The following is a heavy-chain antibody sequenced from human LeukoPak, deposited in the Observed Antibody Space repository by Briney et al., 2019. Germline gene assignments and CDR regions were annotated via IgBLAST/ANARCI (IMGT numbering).Heavy chain of an antibody. V-gene: IGHV3-23*01. Sequence: PGGSLRLSCAASGFTFDSYVMSWVRQAPGQGLEWVSAISGSGGSTYYADSVKGRFTISRDNSKNTLYLQMNNLRAEDTAVYYCAKDSLRGTPYYGMDVWGQGTTVTVSS. D-gene: IGHD1-1*01. CDR3: AKDSLRGTPYYGMDV. CDR2: ISGSGGST. J-gene: IGHJ6*02. CDR1: GFTFDSYV.